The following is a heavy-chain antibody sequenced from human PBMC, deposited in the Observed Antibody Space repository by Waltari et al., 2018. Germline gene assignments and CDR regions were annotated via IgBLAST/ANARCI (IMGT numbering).Heavy chain of an antibody. Sequence: QVQLQESGPGLVKPSETLSLTCTVSGGSISSYYWSWIRQPAGKGLEWIGRIYTSGSTNYNPSRKSRVTMLVDTSKNQFSLKLGSVTAADTAVYYCARETSGYYYYDYMDVWGKGTTVTVSS. J-gene: IGHJ6*03. CDR3: ARETSGYYYYDYMDV. V-gene: IGHV4-4*07. D-gene: IGHD6-6*01. CDR2: IYTSGST. CDR1: GGSISSYY.